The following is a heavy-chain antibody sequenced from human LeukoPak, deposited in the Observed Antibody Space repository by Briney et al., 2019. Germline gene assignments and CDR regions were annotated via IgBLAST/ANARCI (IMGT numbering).Heavy chain of an antibody. V-gene: IGHV3-23*01. D-gene: IGHD5-24*01. CDR1: GFTFSSYA. CDR3: AKAYREGKWLPLDY. J-gene: IGHJ4*02. Sequence: GGSLRLSCGASGFTFSSYAMNWVRQAPGKGLEWVSCISGSGGSTYYADSVKGRFTISRDNAKNSLSLQMHGLRAEDTALYYCAKAYREGKWLPLDYWGQGTLVTVSS. CDR2: ISGSGGST.